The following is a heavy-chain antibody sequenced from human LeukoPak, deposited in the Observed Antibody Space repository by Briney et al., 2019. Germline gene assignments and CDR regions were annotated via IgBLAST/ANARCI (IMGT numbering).Heavy chain of an antibody. V-gene: IGHV4-59*01. CDR1: GGSISSYY. J-gene: IGHJ4*02. CDR3: ALAVAARSPFDY. Sequence: SESLSLTCTVPGGSISSYYWCSIRLPPREGLGRIGYIYYSGSTNYNPSLKSRVTISVDTSKNQFSLKLSSVTAADTAVYYCALAVAARSPFDYWGQGTLVTVSS. CDR2: IYYSGST. D-gene: IGHD2-15*01.